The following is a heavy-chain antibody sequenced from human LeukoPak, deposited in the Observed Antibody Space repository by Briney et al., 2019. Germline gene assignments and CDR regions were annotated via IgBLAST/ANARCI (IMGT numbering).Heavy chain of an antibody. J-gene: IGHJ4*02. CDR3: AGGSGWLTEY. CDR1: GFTFSNFW. V-gene: IGHV3-7*01. D-gene: IGHD6-19*01. CDR2: IKQDGSEK. Sequence: QAGGSLRLSCAASGFTFSNFWMNWFLQAPGKGLEWVANIKQDGSEKYYVDSVKGRFTISRDNAKNSLYLQMNSLRAEDTAVYYCAGGSGWLTEYWGQGTLVTVSS.